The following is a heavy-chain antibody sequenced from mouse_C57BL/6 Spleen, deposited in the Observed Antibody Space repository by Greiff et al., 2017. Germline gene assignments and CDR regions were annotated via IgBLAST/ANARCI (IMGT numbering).Heavy chain of an antibody. D-gene: IGHD1-1*01. CDR1: GFTFSDAW. Sequence: EVKLEESGGGLVQPGGSMKLSCAASGFTFSDAWMDWVRQSPEKGLEWVAEIRNKANNHATYYAESVKGRFTISRDDSKSSVYLQMNSLRAEDTGIYYGTRRSSYGYYAMDYWGQGTSVTVSS. V-gene: IGHV6-6*01. J-gene: IGHJ4*01. CDR2: IRNKANNHAT. CDR3: TRRSSYGYYAMDY.